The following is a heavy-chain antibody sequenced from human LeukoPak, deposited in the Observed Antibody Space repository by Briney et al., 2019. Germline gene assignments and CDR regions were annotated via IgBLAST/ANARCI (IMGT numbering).Heavy chain of an antibody. CDR3: AELGITMIGGV. CDR2: ISSSGSTI. V-gene: IGHV3-48*03. D-gene: IGHD3-10*02. Sequence: GGSLRLSCAASGFTFSNYEMNWVRQAPGKGLEWVSYISSSGSTIYYADSVKGRFTISRNNAKNSLYLEMNSLRAEDTAVYYCAELGITMIGGVWGKGTTVTISS. J-gene: IGHJ6*04. CDR1: GFTFSNYE.